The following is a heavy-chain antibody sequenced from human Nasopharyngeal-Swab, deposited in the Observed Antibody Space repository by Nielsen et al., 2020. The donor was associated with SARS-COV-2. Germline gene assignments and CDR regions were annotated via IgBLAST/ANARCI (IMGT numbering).Heavy chain of an antibody. D-gene: IGHD3-9*01. CDR1: GFTFSSCW. J-gene: IGHJ4*02. V-gene: IGHV3-7*05. Sequence: GESLKISCAASGFTFSSCWMSWVRQAPGEGLEWVATIKKDGSDKYYVDSVKGRFTISRDNPNNSLYLQMNSLRVEDTAVYYCAKDYDIGYWGQGTLVTVSS. CDR2: IKKDGSDK. CDR3: AKDYDIGY.